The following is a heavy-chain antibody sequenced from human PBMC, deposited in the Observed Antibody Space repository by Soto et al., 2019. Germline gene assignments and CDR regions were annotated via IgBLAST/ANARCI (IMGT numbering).Heavy chain of an antibody. J-gene: IGHJ6*02. CDR1: GYSFTSYW. Sequence: GESLKISCKGSGYSFTSYWISWVRQMPGKGLEWMGRIDPSDSYTNYSPSFQGHVTISADKSISTAYLQWSSLKASDTAMYYCARHPKGGNYNLIFYGMDGWGQGTTVTVSS. CDR2: IDPSDSYT. V-gene: IGHV5-10-1*01. CDR3: ARHPKGGNYNLIFYGMDG. D-gene: IGHD3-16*01.